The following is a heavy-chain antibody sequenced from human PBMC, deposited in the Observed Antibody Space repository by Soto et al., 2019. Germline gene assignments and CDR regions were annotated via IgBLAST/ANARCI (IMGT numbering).Heavy chain of an antibody. D-gene: IGHD2-15*01. Sequence: GASVKVSCKASGYTFTGYYMHWVRQAPGQGLEWMGWINPNSGGTNYAQKFQGWVTMTRDTSISTAYMELSRLRSDDTAVYYCAREGYCSGGSCYSTYYYYGMDVWGQGTTVTV. J-gene: IGHJ6*02. CDR1: GYTFTGYY. CDR3: AREGYCSGGSCYSTYYYYGMDV. V-gene: IGHV1-2*04. CDR2: INPNSGGT.